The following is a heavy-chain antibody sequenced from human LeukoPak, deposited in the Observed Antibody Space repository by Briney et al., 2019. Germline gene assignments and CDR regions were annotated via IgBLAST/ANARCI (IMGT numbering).Heavy chain of an antibody. CDR2: IYYSGST. D-gene: IGHD3-10*01. V-gene: IGHV4-39*07. CDR3: ARVPRLLLWFGDQGIY. Sequence: SETLSLTCTVSGGSISSSNYYWGWIRQPPGKGLECIGSIYYSGSTYYNPSLKSRVTISVDTSKNQFSLKLSSVTAADTAVYYCARVPRLLLWFGDQGIYWGQGTLVTVSS. J-gene: IGHJ4*02. CDR1: GGSISSSNYY.